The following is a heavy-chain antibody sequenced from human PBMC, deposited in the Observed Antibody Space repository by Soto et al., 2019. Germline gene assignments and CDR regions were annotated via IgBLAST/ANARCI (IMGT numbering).Heavy chain of an antibody. CDR2: IVPRFGSP. Sequence: QVQLVQSGAEMRKPGSSLRVSCKASGGTFSDFAFSWVRQAPGQGLEWMGGIVPRFGSPNYAQKFGGRVTINADTSTSTVYMELSSLRFDDTAVYFCARDRIQLRLGKYSFNGMDVWGQGTTITVSS. V-gene: IGHV1-69*06. CDR3: ARDRIQLRLGKYSFNGMDV. CDR1: GGTFSDFA. J-gene: IGHJ6*02. D-gene: IGHD3-16*01.